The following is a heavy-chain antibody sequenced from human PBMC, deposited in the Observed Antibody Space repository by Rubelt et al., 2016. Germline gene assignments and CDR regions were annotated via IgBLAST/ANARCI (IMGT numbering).Heavy chain of an antibody. V-gene: IGHV4-34*10. J-gene: IGHJ6*04. CDR1: GGSFSGYY. CDR3: ARGIVGATRLSYYGIYV. CDR2: INRSGST. Sequence: QLQLQESGPGLVKPSETLSLTCAVYGGSFSGYYWSWIRQPPGKGLEWIGEINRSGSTNYNPALKSRVTISIDKSKNQLSFELMPVTAADTSVYYCARGIVGATRLSYYGIYVWGKWTTVTVSS. D-gene: IGHD1-26*01.